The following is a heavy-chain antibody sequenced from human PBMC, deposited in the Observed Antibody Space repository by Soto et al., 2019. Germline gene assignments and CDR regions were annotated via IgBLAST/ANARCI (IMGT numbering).Heavy chain of an antibody. CDR3: ARGGQQLVMYYFDY. D-gene: IGHD6-13*01. CDR2: IYYSGST. CDR1: GGSISSYY. J-gene: IGHJ4*02. V-gene: IGHV4-59*12. Sequence: PSETLSLTCTVSGGSISSYYWSWIRQPPGKGLEWIGYIYYSGSTNYNPSLNSRVTISVDTSKNQFSLKLSSVTAADTAVYYCARGGQQLVMYYFDYWGQGTLVTVSS.